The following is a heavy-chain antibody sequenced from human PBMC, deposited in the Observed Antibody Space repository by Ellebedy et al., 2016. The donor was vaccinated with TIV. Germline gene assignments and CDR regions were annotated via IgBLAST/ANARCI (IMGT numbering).Heavy chain of an antibody. CDR2: VHYTGTT. Sequence: GSLRLSCTVSGGSISTYYWSRIRQPPGKGLEYIGYVHYTGTTNYNPSLKSRVAISVDSFKNQFSLKLSSVTAADTAVYYCARDSKKGWAFDIWGQGTVVTVSS. CDR3: ARDSKKGWAFDI. CDR1: GGSISTYY. D-gene: IGHD6-19*01. J-gene: IGHJ3*02. V-gene: IGHV4-59*01.